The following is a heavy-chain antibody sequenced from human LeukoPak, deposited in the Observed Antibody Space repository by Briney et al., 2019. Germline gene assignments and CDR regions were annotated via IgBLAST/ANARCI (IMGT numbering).Heavy chain of an antibody. D-gene: IGHD3-22*01. CDR1: GFTFSNAW. CDR3: TTRYYDSSGSRAFDY. Sequence: PGGSLRLSCAASGFTFSNAWMSWFGQAPGKGVDWVGRIKNKTDGGATDYAVPVKGRFTISRDDSKNTLYMQMNSLKTEDTAVYYCTTRYYDSSGSRAFDYWGQGTLVTVSS. CDR2: IKNKTDGGAT. V-gene: IGHV3-15*01. J-gene: IGHJ4*02.